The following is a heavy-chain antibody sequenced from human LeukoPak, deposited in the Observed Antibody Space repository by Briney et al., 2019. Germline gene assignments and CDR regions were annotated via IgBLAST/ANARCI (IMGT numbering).Heavy chain of an antibody. J-gene: IGHJ4*02. CDR3: ARDVVPGYCSGGTCYPLDH. D-gene: IGHD2-15*01. CDR1: GFTFSSYN. CDR2: ITSSSSYI. Sequence: GGSLSLSCAASGFTFSSYNMNWVRQAPGKGLEWVSSITSSSSYIYYADSVKGRFTISRDNAKNSLYLQMNSLRAEDTAVYFCARDVVPGYCSGGTCYPLDHWGQGTLVTVSS. V-gene: IGHV3-21*01.